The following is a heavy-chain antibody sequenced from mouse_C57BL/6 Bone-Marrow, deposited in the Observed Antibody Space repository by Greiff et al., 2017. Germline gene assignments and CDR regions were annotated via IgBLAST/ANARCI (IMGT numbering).Heavy chain of an antibody. D-gene: IGHD2-2*01. V-gene: IGHV1-15*01. CDR3: TRGVTNAMDY. CDR1: GYTFTDYE. CDR2: IDPETGGT. J-gene: IGHJ4*01. Sequence: VQLQQSGAELVRPGASVTLSCKASGYTFTDYEMHWVKQTPVHGLEWIGAIDPETGGTAYNQKFKGKAILTADNSSSTAYMDLRSLTSEDSAVYYCTRGVTNAMDYWDQGTSVTVSS.